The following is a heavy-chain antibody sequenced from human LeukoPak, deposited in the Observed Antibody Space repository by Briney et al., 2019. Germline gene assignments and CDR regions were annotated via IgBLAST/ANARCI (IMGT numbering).Heavy chain of an antibody. J-gene: IGHJ2*01. Sequence: ASVKVSCKASGFNFTDYYIHWVRQAPGQGLEWMGWINPNTGATSYAETFQGRVTMTRDPSISTAHMELSSLRSGDTAVYYCTKGKDFFDNSGQWEYWCFDLWGRGTLVTVSS. V-gene: IGHV1-2*02. CDR3: TKGKDFFDNSGQWEYWCFDL. CDR1: GFNFTDYY. CDR2: INPNTGAT. D-gene: IGHD6-19*01.